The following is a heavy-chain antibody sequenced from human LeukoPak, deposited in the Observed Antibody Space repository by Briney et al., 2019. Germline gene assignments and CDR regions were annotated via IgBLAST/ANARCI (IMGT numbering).Heavy chain of an antibody. J-gene: IGHJ4*02. CDR1: GFTFSSYW. V-gene: IGHV3-74*01. Sequence: GGSLRLSCAASGFTFSSYWMHWVRQAPGKGLVWVSRINSDGSSTSYADSVKGRFTISRDNSKNTLYLQMNSLRAEDTAVYYCARRAGGYSHPYDYWGQGILVTVSS. CDR3: ARRAGGYSHPYDY. CDR2: INSDGSST. D-gene: IGHD4-23*01.